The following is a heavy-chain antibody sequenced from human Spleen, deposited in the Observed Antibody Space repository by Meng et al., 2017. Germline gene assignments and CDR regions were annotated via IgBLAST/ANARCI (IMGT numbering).Heavy chain of an antibody. D-gene: IGHD4-11*01. CDR3: ARGPTTMAHDFDY. J-gene: IGHJ4*02. V-gene: IGHV4-34*01. CDR2: IHHSGNT. Sequence: QVQLQPWGEGLLKPSETLSLTCAVSGASFSDYYCGWIRQPPGKGLEGIGEIHHSGNTNSNPSIESRATISVNTYQNNLSLKLSSVTAAASAVYYGARGPTTMAHDFDYWGQGTLVTVSS. CDR1: GASFSDYY.